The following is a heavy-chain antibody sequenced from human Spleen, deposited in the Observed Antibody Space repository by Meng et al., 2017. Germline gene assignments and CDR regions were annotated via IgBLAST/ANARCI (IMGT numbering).Heavy chain of an antibody. Sequence: ASVKVSCKAAEDTFTSYALNWVRQAPGQGLDWMGWISAYNAYTKYAQKFQGRVTMTTDTSTSTAYMELRSLKSDDTAVYYCARVHSSGLGEWFDPWGQGTLVTVSS. V-gene: IGHV1-18*01. CDR2: ISAYNAYT. CDR1: EDTFTSYA. CDR3: ARVHSSGLGEWFDP. J-gene: IGHJ5*02. D-gene: IGHD6-19*01.